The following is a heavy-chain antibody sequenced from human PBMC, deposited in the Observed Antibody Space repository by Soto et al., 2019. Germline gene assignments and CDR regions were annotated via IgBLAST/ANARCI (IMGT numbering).Heavy chain of an antibody. CDR1: GYSFTSYW. Sequence: GESLKISCKGSGYSFTSYWIGWVRQMPGKGLEWMGIIYPGDSDTRYSPSFQGQVTISADKSISTAYLQWSSLKASDTAMYYCAVPPRDGYPNYGMDVWGQGTTVTVSS. CDR2: IYPGDSDT. V-gene: IGHV5-51*01. CDR3: AVPPRDGYPNYGMDV. J-gene: IGHJ6*02. D-gene: IGHD5-12*01.